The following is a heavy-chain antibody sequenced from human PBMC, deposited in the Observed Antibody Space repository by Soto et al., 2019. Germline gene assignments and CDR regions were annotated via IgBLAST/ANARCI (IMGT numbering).Heavy chain of an antibody. CDR2: ISAYNGNT. Sequence: GASVKVSCKASGYTFTSYGISWVRQAPGQGLEWMGWISAYNGNTNYAQKLQGRVTMTTDTSTSTAYMELRSLRSDDTAVYYCARAVVYCIGGSCRPAYFYYYYYGMDVWGQGTTVTVSS. J-gene: IGHJ6*02. CDR3: ARAVVYCIGGSCRPAYFYYYYYGMDV. CDR1: GYTFTSYG. D-gene: IGHD2-15*01. V-gene: IGHV1-18*01.